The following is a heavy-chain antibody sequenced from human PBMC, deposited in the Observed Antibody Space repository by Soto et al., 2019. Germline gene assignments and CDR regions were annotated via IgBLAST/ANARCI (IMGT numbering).Heavy chain of an antibody. D-gene: IGHD3-10*01. CDR2: IYYSGST. CDR1: GGPISSGDYY. J-gene: IGHJ4*02. V-gene: IGHV4-61*08. CDR3: ARQYEDTMVRDPSLGY. Sequence: SETLSLTCTVSGGPISSGDYYWSWIRQPPGKGLEWIGYIYYSGSTNYNPSLKSRVTISVDTSKNQFSLKLSSVTAADTAVYYCARQYEDTMVRDPSLGYWGQGTLVTVSS.